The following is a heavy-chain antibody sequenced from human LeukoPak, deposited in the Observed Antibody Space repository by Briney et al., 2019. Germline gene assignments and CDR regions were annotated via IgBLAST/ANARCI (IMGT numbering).Heavy chain of an antibody. CDR1: GGSISSSSYY. V-gene: IGHV4-39*07. CDR3: ARSGDRLLYYFDY. Sequence: LETLSLTCTVSGGSISSSSYYWGWIRQPPGKGLEWIGSIYHRGSTYYNPSLKSRVTTSVDTPKNQFSLKLSSVTAADTAVYYCARSGDRLLYYFDYWGQGTLVTVSS. CDR2: IYHRGST. J-gene: IGHJ4*02. D-gene: IGHD2-21*02.